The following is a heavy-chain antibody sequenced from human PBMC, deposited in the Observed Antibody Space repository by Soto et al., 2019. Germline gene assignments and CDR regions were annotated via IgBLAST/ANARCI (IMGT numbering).Heavy chain of an antibody. CDR3: AKQVELLWFGVGAFFDY. J-gene: IGHJ4*02. D-gene: IGHD3-10*01. Sequence: GGSLRLSCAASGFTFSSYGMHWVRQAPGKGLEWVAVISYDGSNKYYADSVKGRFTISRDNSKNTLYLQMNSLRAEDTAVYYCAKQVELLWFGVGAFFDYWGQGTLVTVSS. CDR2: ISYDGSNK. CDR1: GFTFSSYG. V-gene: IGHV3-30*18.